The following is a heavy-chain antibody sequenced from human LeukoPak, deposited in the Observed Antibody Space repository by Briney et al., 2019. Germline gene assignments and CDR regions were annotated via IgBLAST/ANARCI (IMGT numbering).Heavy chain of an antibody. CDR1: GYTFTSYG. J-gene: IGHJ6*02. Sequence: ASVKVSCKASGYTFTSYGISWVRQAPGQGLEWMGWISAYNGNTNYAQKLQGRVTMTTDTSTSTAYMELRSLRSDDTAVYYCARDREYSSGWYEYYYYGMDVWGQGTTVTVSS. V-gene: IGHV1-18*01. CDR3: ARDREYSSGWYEYYYYGMDV. D-gene: IGHD6-13*01. CDR2: ISAYNGNT.